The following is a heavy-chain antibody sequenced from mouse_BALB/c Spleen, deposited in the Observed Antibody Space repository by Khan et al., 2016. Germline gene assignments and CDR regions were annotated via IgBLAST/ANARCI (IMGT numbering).Heavy chain of an antibody. CDR1: GFTFSDAW. Sequence: EVKLEVSGGGLVQPGGSMKLSCAASGFTFSDAWMDWVRQSPEKGLEWVAEIRSKATNHATYYAESVTVRFTISRDDSKSSVYLQMNNLRAEDTGIYYCIDYDYDAFAYWGQGTLVTVSA. CDR3: IDYDYDAFAY. D-gene: IGHD2-4*01. CDR2: IRSKATNHAT. J-gene: IGHJ3*01. V-gene: IGHV6-6*01.